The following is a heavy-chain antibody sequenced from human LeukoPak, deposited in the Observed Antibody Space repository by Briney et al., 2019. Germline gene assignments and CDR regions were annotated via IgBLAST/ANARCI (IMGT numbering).Heavy chain of an antibody. D-gene: IGHD3-22*01. J-gene: IGHJ4*02. CDR2: ISGSGGST. CDR3: ARPLGGYPDY. Sequence: GGSLRLSCAASGFTFSSYAMSWVRQAPGKGLEWVSAISGSGGSTYYADSVKGRFTISRDNSKNTLYLQMNSLRPEDTAVYYCARPLGGYPDYWGQGTLVTVSS. V-gene: IGHV3-23*01. CDR1: GFTFSSYA.